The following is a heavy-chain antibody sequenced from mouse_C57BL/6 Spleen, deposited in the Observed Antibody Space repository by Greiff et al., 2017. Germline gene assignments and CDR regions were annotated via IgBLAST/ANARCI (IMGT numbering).Heavy chain of an antibody. Sequence: EVKLQESGGGLVKPGGSLKLSCAASGFTFSSYTMSWVRQTPEKRLEWVATISGGGGNTYYPDSVKGRFTISRDNAKNTLYLQMSSLRSEDTALYYCARLTTVYYFDYWGQGTTLTVSS. J-gene: IGHJ2*01. CDR3: ARLTTVYYFDY. CDR2: ISGGGGNT. D-gene: IGHD1-1*01. CDR1: GFTFSSYT. V-gene: IGHV5-9*01.